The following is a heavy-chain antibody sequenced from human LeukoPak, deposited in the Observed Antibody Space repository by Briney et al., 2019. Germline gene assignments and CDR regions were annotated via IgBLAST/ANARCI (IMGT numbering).Heavy chain of an antibody. CDR2: ISSNGGST. D-gene: IGHD5-12*01. CDR3: VREYSGLD. Sequence: GGSLRLSCAASGFIFSTYTMYWVRQAPGKGLEYVSSISSNGGSTHHANSVKGRFTISRDNSKNTLYLQMGSLRAEDMAVYYCVREYSGLDWGQGTLVTVSS. J-gene: IGHJ4*02. CDR1: GFIFSTYT. V-gene: IGHV3-64*01.